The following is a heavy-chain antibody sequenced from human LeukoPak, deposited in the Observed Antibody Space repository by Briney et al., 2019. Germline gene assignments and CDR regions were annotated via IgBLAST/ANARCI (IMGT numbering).Heavy chain of an antibody. CDR3: ARGPALLDY. V-gene: IGHV4-34*01. CDR1: GGSFSGYY. Sequence: SETLSLTCAVYGGSFSGYYWSWIRQPPGKGLEWIGEINHSGSTNYNPSLKSRVTVSVDTSKNQFSLKLSSVTAADTAVYYCARGPALLDYWGQGTLVTVSS. D-gene: IGHD1-14*01. J-gene: IGHJ4*02. CDR2: INHSGST.